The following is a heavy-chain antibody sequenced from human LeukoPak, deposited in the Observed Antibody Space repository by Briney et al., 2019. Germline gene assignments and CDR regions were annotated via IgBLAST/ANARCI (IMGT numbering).Heavy chain of an antibody. Sequence: GGSLRLSCAASGFTFSSYWMSWVRQAPGKGLEWVANIKQDGSEKYYVDSVKGRFTISRDNAKNSLYLQMNSLRAEDTAVYYCASRVFQQQLAFDYWGQGTLVTVSS. CDR1: GFTFSSYW. CDR2: IKQDGSEK. V-gene: IGHV3-7*01. CDR3: ASRVFQQQLAFDY. D-gene: IGHD6-13*01. J-gene: IGHJ4*02.